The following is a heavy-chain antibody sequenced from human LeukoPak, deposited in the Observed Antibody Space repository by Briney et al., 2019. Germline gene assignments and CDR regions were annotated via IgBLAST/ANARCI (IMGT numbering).Heavy chain of an antibody. Sequence: KAGGSLRLSCAASGFTFINYSMNWVRQAPGKGLEWVSSISSSSSYIYYADSVKGRFTISRDNAKNSLYLQMDSLRAEDTALYYCAKNVRAMDVGGQGTTVTVSS. CDR3: AKNVRAMDV. CDR2: ISSSSSYI. V-gene: IGHV3-21*04. J-gene: IGHJ6*02. CDR1: GFTFINYS.